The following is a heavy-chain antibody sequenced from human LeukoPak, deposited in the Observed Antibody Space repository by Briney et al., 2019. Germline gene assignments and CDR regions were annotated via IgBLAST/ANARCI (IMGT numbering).Heavy chain of an antibody. CDR3: ARDLGGSSTSFVWLGNDY. V-gene: IGHV3-30-3*01. CDR2: ISYDGSNK. Sequence: PGRSLRLSCAASGFTFSSYAMHWARQAPGKGLEWVAVISYDGSNKYYADSVKGRFTISRDNSKNTLYLQMNSLRAEDTAVYYCARDLGGSSTSFVWLGNDYWGQGTLVTVSS. J-gene: IGHJ4*02. D-gene: IGHD2-2*01. CDR1: GFTFSSYA.